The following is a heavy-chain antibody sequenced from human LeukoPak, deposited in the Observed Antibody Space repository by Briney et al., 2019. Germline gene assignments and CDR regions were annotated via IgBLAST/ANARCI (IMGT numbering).Heavy chain of an antibody. Sequence: SVKVSCKASGGTFSSYAISWVRQAPGRGLEWMGRIIPIFGIANYAQKFQGRVTITADKSTSTAYMELSSLRSEDTAVYYCARDEWELLGDYYFDYWGQGTLVTVSS. J-gene: IGHJ4*02. CDR3: ARDEWELLGDYYFDY. CDR2: IIPIFGIA. CDR1: GGTFSSYA. V-gene: IGHV1-69*04. D-gene: IGHD1-26*01.